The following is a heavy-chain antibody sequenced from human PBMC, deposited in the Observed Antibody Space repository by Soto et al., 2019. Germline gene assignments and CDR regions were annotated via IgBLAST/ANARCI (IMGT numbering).Heavy chain of an antibody. CDR3: ARDKGSTVPTPSYYYYGMDV. CDR1: GYTFTSYG. J-gene: IGHJ6*02. CDR2: ISAYNGNT. Sequence: ASVKVSCKASGYTFTSYGISWVRQAPGQGLEWMGWISAYNGNTKYAQKLQGRVTMTTDTCTSTAYMELRSLRSDDTAVYYCARDKGSTVPTPSYYYYGMDVWGQGTTVTVSS. D-gene: IGHD4-17*01. V-gene: IGHV1-18*01.